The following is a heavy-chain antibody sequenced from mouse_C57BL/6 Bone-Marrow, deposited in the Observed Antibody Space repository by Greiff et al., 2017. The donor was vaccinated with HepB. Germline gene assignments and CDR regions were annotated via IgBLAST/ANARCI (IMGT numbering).Heavy chain of an antibody. CDR2: IYPRDGST. J-gene: IGHJ2*01. Sequence: VQLQQSDAELVKPGASVKISCKVSGYPFTDHTLHWMKQRPEQGLEWIGYIYPRDGSTKYTEKFKGKSTLTADKSSSPAYMQLNSLTSEDSAVYFCARSGVGLLLDYWGQGTTLTVSS. CDR1: GYPFTDHT. CDR3: ARSGVGLLLDY. D-gene: IGHD2-3*01. V-gene: IGHV1-78*01.